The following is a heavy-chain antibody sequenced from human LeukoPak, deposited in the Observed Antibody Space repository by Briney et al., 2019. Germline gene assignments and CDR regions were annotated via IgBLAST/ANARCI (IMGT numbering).Heavy chain of an antibody. CDR1: GFTFSSYA. J-gene: IGHJ4*02. V-gene: IGHV3-23*01. CDR2: ITSSGAAT. Sequence: GGSLRLSCAASGFTFSSYAMSWVRQAPWKGLEWVSSITSSGAATYYADSVKGRFTISRDNSDNTLYLQMNSLRAEDTAVYYCATDRPNYYGSKVHYYKLNGDCWGQGTLVTVSS. D-gene: IGHD3-22*01. CDR3: ATDRPNYYGSKVHYYKLNGDC.